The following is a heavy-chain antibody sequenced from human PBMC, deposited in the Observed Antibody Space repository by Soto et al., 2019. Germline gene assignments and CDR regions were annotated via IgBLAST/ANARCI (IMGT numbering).Heavy chain of an antibody. CDR1: GYAFTTYG. CDR3: ARGRYGDS. V-gene: IGHV1-18*01. D-gene: IGHD1-1*01. J-gene: IGHJ4*02. CDR2: ISAHNGNT. Sequence: QVHLVQSGAQVKKPGASVKVSCKGSGYAFTTYGITWVRQAPGQGLEWMGWISAHNGNTNYAQKLQGRVTVTRDTSTSTAYMELSSLRSDDTAVYYCARGRYGDSWGQGALVTVSS.